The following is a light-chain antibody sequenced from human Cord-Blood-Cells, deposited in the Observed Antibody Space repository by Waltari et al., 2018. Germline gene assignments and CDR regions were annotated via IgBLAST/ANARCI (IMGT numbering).Light chain of an antibody. CDR2: DVS. Sequence: QSALTQPASVSGSPGQSITISCTGTSSDAGGYNYVSWYQQHPGKAPNLMIYDVSNRPSGVATRLAGSKYGNTASPTISGLQAEDEADYYCSSSTSSSSLYVFGTGTKVTVL. CDR3: SSSTSSSSLYV. J-gene: IGLJ1*01. V-gene: IGLV2-14*03. CDR1: SSDAGGYNY.